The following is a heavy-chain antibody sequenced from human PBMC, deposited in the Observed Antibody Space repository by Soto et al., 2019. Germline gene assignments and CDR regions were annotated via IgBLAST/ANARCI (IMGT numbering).Heavy chain of an antibody. CDR2: ISAYNGNT. CDR1: GYTFTSYG. CDR3: ARDGGSVGSCYNVFDI. J-gene: IGHJ3*02. V-gene: IGHV1-18*01. Sequence: GASVKVSCKASGYTFTSYGISWVRQAPGQGLEWMGWISAYNGNTNYAQKLQGRVTMTTDTSTSTAYMELRSLRSDDTAVYYCARDGGSVGSCYNVFDIWGQGTMVTVSS. D-gene: IGHD2-15*01.